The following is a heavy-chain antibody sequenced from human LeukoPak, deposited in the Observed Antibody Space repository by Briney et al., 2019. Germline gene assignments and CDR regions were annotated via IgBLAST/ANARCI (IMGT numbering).Heavy chain of an antibody. V-gene: IGHV3-21*01. Sequence: PGGSLRLSCVASGVTLSNYAMSWARQAPGKGLEWVSSISSSSSYIYYADSVKGRFTISRDNAKNSLYLQMNSLRAEDTAVYYCARDGSGWYVDYWGQGTLVTVSS. CDR1: GVTLSNYA. D-gene: IGHD6-19*01. CDR3: ARDGSGWYVDY. J-gene: IGHJ4*02. CDR2: ISSSSSYI.